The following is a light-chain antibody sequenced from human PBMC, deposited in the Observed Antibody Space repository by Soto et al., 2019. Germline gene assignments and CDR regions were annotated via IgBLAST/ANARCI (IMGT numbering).Light chain of an antibody. CDR3: QQYGASPYT. CDR1: QSVSSTY. J-gene: IGKJ2*01. V-gene: IGKV3-20*01. CDR2: GAS. Sequence: EIVLTQSPATLSSFPGDRVTLSCRASQSVSSTYLAWYQQKPGQAPRLLIYGASSRATGIPDRFSGSGSGTDFTLTIRRLEPEDFAVYYCQQYGASPYTFGQGTKLETK.